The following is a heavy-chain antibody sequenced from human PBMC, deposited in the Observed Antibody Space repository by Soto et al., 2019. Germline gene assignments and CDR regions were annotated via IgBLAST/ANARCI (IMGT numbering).Heavy chain of an antibody. V-gene: IGHV2-5*01. D-gene: IGHD2-21*01. Sequence: KESGPTLVKPTQTLTLTCSFSGFSFISSGVGVAWIRQPPGKAVEWLASIYWNDDKRFTPSVSSRLTITKDTSKNQVVLTMTNMDPVDTATYYCAHSRDYRGFFDYWGQGTLVTVSS. CDR3: AHSRDYRGFFDY. J-gene: IGHJ4*02. CDR2: IYWNDDK. CDR1: GFSFISSGVG.